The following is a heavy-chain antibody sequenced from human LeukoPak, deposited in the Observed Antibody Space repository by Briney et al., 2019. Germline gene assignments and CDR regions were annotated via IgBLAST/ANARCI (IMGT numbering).Heavy chain of an antibody. CDR2: IYYSGST. CDR3: ARLHCGGDCYPAPRVGFGMDV. Sequence: SETLSLTCTVSGGSISSSSYYWGWIRQPPGKGLEWIGSIYYSGSTYYNPSLKSRVTISVDTSKNQFSLKLSSVTAADTAVYYCARLHCGGDCYPAPRVGFGMDVWGQGTTVTVSS. CDR1: GGSISSSSYY. J-gene: IGHJ6*02. D-gene: IGHD2-21*02. V-gene: IGHV4-39*01.